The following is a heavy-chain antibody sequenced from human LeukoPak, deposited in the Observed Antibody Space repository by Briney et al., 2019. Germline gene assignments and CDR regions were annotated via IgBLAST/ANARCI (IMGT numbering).Heavy chain of an antibody. D-gene: IGHD1-26*01. CDR1: GGSISSGDYY. CDR3: ARVRELLPDY. CDR2: IYYSGST. J-gene: IGHJ4*02. Sequence: PSQTLSLTCTVSGGSISSGDYYWSWIRQPPGKGLEWIGYIYYSGSTYYNPSLKSRVTLLEDTSKNQFSLKLSSVTAADTAVYYCARVRELLPDYWGQGTLVTVSS. V-gene: IGHV4-30-4*08.